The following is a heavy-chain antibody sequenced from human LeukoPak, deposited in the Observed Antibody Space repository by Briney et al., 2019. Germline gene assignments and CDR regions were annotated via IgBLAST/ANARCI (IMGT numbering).Heavy chain of an antibody. J-gene: IGHJ4*02. CDR1: GFIFSSYG. CDR2: IRYDGSNK. CDR3: AKDMYYDSSGPVFDY. Sequence: GGSLRLSCAASGFIFSSYGMHWVRQAPGKGLEWVAFIRYDGSNKYYADSVKGRFTISRDTSKNTLYLQMNSPRAEGTAVYYCAKDMYYDSSGPVFDYWGQGTLVTVSS. V-gene: IGHV3-30*02. D-gene: IGHD3-22*01.